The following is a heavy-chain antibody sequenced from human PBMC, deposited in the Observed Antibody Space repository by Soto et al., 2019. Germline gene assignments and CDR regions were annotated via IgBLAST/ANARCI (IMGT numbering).Heavy chain of an antibody. Sequence: ASVKVSCKASGGTFSSYTISWVRQAPGQGLEWMGRIIPILGIANYAQKFQGRVTITADKSTSTAYMELSSLRSEDTAVYYCARGIAAAGTPYYFDYWGQGTLVTVS. D-gene: IGHD6-13*01. CDR1: GGTFSSYT. J-gene: IGHJ4*02. V-gene: IGHV1-69*02. CDR2: IIPILGIA. CDR3: ARGIAAAGTPYYFDY.